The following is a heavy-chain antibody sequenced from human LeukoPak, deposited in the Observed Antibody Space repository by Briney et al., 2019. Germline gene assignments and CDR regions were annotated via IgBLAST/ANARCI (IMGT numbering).Heavy chain of an antibody. CDR3: ARGGYYGSGNDFRFDP. V-gene: IGHV4-39*07. CDR2: IYYSGST. J-gene: IGHJ5*02. CDR1: GGSISRSGYY. Sequence: PSETLSLTCTVSGGSISRSGYYWGWIRQTPGKGLEWIGSIYYSGSTYYKSSLKSRVTISLDTSENQFSLKLKSVTAADTAVYYCARGGYYGSGNDFRFDPWGQGTLVTVSS. D-gene: IGHD3-10*01.